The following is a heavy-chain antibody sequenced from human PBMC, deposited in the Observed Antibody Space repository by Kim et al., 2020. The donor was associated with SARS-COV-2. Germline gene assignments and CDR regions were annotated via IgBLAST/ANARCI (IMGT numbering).Heavy chain of an antibody. Sequence: AQKFQGRVTMTEDTSTDTAYMELCSLGAEDTAVYYCATLRRQQLVSVWDYWGQGTLVTVSS. D-gene: IGHD6-13*01. CDR3: ATLRRQQLVSVWDY. J-gene: IGHJ4*02. V-gene: IGHV1-24*01.